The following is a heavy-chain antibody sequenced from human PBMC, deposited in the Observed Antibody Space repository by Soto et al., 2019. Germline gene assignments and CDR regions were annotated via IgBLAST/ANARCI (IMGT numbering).Heavy chain of an antibody. Sequence: GGSLRLSCAASGFTFSIYAMSWVRHAPGKGLEWVSAISGSGGSTYCADSVKGRFTISRDNSKNTLYLQMNSLRAEDTAVYYCAKNPYNYDSSEPQFDYWGQGTLVTVSS. CDR3: AKNPYNYDSSEPQFDY. CDR2: ISGSGGST. CDR1: GFTFSIYA. V-gene: IGHV3-23*01. D-gene: IGHD3-22*01. J-gene: IGHJ4*02.